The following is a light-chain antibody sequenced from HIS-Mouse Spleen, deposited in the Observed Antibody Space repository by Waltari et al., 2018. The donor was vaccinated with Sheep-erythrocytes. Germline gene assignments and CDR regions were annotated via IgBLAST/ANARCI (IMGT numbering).Light chain of an antibody. J-gene: IGLJ3*02. V-gene: IGLV2-23*01. CDR1: SSAVGSYNL. CDR2: EGS. Sequence: QSALTQPASVSRSPGQSITISCTGTSSAVGSYNLVSWYQQHPGKAPKLMIYEGSKRPSGVSNRFSGSKSGNTASLTISGLQAEDEADYYCCSYAGSSTPWVFGGGTKLTVL. CDR3: CSYAGSSTPWV.